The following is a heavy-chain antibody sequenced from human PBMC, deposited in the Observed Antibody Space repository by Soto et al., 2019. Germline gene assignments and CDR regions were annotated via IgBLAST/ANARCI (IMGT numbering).Heavy chain of an antibody. D-gene: IGHD3-10*01. Sequence: PGESLKISCKGSGYSFISYWIGWVRQMPGKGLEYMGIIYPADSDTRYSPSFQGQVTISADKSISTAYLQWSSLKASDTAMYHCARLEYYGSTSYYEKWGQGTLVTVSS. CDR3: ARLEYYGSTSYYEK. CDR1: GYSFISYW. V-gene: IGHV5-51*01. CDR2: IYPADSDT. J-gene: IGHJ4*02.